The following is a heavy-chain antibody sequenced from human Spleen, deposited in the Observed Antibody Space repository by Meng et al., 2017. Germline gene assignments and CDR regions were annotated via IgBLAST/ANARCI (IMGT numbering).Heavy chain of an antibody. J-gene: IGHJ4*02. CDR3: ARGPTTMAHDFDY. V-gene: IGHV4-4*02. CDR2: IHPSGST. Sequence: VQLQQAGPGLGKPSGTLSLTCAVSGVSISSDNYWSWVRQPPGKGLEWIGEIHPSGSTNYNPSLKSRVTILVDTSKNQFSLKLSSVTAADTAVYYCARGPTTMAHDFDYWGQGTLVTASS. CDR1: GVSISSDNY. D-gene: IGHD4-11*01.